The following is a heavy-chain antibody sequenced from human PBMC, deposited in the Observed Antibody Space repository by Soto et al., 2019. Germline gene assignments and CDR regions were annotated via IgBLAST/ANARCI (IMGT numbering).Heavy chain of an antibody. CDR2: IWYDGSNK. D-gene: IGHD6-6*01. V-gene: IGHV3-33*01. CDR3: ARADSSSSSPDY. Sequence: QVQLVESGGGVVQPGRSLRLSCAASGFTFSSYGMHWVRQAPGKGLEWVAVIWYDGSNKYYADSVKGRFTISRDNSKNTLYLQMNSLRAEDTAVYYCARADSSSSSPDYWGQGTLVTVSS. CDR1: GFTFSSYG. J-gene: IGHJ4*02.